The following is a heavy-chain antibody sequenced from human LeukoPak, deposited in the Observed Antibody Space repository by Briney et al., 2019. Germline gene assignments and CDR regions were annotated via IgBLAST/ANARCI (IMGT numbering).Heavy chain of an antibody. CDR3: AKRGRYYFDQ. V-gene: IGHV3-23*01. Sequence: GGSLRLSCAASGFTFSSYAMSWVRQAPGKGLEWVSTITASGGTYYADSPKGRFTISRDTSKNTLYLQINSLRAEDTAVYYCAKRGRYYFDQWGQGTLVTVSS. CDR1: GFTFSSYA. CDR2: ITASGGT. J-gene: IGHJ4*02.